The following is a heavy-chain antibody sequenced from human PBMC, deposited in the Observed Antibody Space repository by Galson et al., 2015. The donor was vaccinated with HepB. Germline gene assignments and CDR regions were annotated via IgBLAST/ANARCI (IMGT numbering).Heavy chain of an antibody. V-gene: IGHV3-33*01. CDR1: GFTFTNYG. Sequence: SLRLSCAASGFTFTNYGIHWVRQAPGQGLEWVAGIYDGARNESYGEAVNGRFTIASDHPKNTVHLQMNSLRAEDTAVYYCARDDNGDVGAFDVWGQGTMVTVSS. D-gene: IGHD4-17*01. CDR2: IYDGARNE. J-gene: IGHJ3*01. CDR3: ARDDNGDVGAFDV.